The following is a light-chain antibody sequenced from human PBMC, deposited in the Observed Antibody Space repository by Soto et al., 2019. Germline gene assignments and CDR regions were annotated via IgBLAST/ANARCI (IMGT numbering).Light chain of an antibody. CDR1: QSIRSW. CDR3: QQYDCFSKT. J-gene: IGKJ1*01. V-gene: IGKV1-5*01. Sequence: DIQMTHSPSTLSASVGDRVTITCRASQSIRSWLAWYQQKPGKAPQLLIYDASNLESGVPSRFSGSGSGTEFTLTISSLQPDDFATYYCQQYDCFSKTFGRGTKVDIK. CDR2: DAS.